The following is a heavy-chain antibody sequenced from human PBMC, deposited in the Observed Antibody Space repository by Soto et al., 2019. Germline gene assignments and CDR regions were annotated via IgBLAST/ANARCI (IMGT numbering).Heavy chain of an antibody. J-gene: IGHJ5*02. D-gene: IGHD1-1*01. CDR1: GCSLSTYW. CDR3: AKDPWNNWSGWFAP. Sequence: GVWMRSSGHRAGCSLSTYWIGVVRQMPGKGLEWMGIIYPGDSDTRYSPSFQGQVTISPDKSISTAYLQWSSLRDDDTAVYDCAKDPWNNWSGWFAPWGQGSLVTVSS. V-gene: IGHV5-51*01. CDR2: IYPGDSDT.